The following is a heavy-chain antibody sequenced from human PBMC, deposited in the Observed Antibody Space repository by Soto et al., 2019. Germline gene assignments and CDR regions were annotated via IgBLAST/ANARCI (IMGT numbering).Heavy chain of an antibody. Sequence: ASVKVSFKASGGTFSSYAISWVRQAPGQGLEWMGGIIPIFGTANYAQKFQGRVTITAGKSTSTAYMELSSLRSEDTAVYYCARGGPYYDSSGYSKFDYWGQGTLVTVS. CDR3: ARGGPYYDSSGYSKFDY. J-gene: IGHJ4*02. CDR1: GGTFSSYA. D-gene: IGHD3-22*01. V-gene: IGHV1-69*06. CDR2: IIPIFGTA.